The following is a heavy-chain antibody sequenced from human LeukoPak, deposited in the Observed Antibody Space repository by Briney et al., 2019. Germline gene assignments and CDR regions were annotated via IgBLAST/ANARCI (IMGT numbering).Heavy chain of an antibody. V-gene: IGHV1-69*06. Sequence: SVKVSCKASGGTFSSYAISWVRQAPGQGLEWMGGIIPIFGTANYAQKFQGRVTITADKSTSTAYMELSSLRSEDTAVYYCASSKEPLGHIDYWGQGTLVTVSS. CDR1: GGTFSSYA. J-gene: IGHJ4*02. D-gene: IGHD1-14*01. CDR3: ASSKEPLGHIDY. CDR2: IIPIFGTA.